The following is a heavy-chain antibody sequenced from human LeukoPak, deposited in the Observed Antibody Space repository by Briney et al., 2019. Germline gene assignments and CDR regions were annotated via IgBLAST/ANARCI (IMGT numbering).Heavy chain of an antibody. Sequence: ASVKVSCKASGYTFSGYYIHWVRQAPGQGLEWMGWINPNNGDTNYSQKFQDRVTMTRDTSISTAYMELSRLRSDDTAVFYCVKTQKGVDMPTTRFDYWGQGTLVTVSS. D-gene: IGHD5-24*01. CDR1: GYTFSGYY. V-gene: IGHV1-2*02. CDR2: INPNNGDT. CDR3: VKTQKGVDMPTTRFDY. J-gene: IGHJ4*02.